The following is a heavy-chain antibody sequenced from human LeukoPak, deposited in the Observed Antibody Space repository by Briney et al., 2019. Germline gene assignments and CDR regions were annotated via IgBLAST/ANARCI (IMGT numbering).Heavy chain of an antibody. CDR1: GGTFSSYA. CDR3: ASSLWGELSLGDY. Sequence: GASVKVSCKASGGTFSSYAISWVRQAPGQGLEWMGIINPSGGSTSYAQKFQGRVTMTRDTSTSTVYMELSSLRSEDTAVYYCASSLWGELSLGDYWGQGTLVTVSS. D-gene: IGHD3-16*02. V-gene: IGHV1-46*01. J-gene: IGHJ4*02. CDR2: INPSGGST.